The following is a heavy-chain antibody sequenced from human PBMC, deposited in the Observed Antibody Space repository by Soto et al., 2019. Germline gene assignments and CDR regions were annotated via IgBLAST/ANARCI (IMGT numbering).Heavy chain of an antibody. J-gene: IGHJ4*02. Sequence: PSETLSLTCTVSGGSISSYYWSWIRQPPGKGLEWIGYIYYSGSTNYNPSLKSRVTISVDTSKNQFSLKLSSVTAADTAVYYCAREFKGYYYDSSGFDYWGQGTLVTGS. CDR1: GGSISSYY. CDR2: IYYSGST. D-gene: IGHD3-22*01. V-gene: IGHV4-59*01. CDR3: AREFKGYYYDSSGFDY.